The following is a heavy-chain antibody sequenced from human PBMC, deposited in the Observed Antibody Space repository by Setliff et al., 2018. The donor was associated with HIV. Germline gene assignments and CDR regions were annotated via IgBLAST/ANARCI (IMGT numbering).Heavy chain of an antibody. CDR1: GFTFSSYE. Sequence: GGSLRLSCAASGFTFSSYEMNWVRQAPGKGLEWVSYISSSDSIIYYADSVKGRFTISRDNAKNSLYLQMDSLTAEDTAVYYCARDVSWRVRTYIDYWGQGALVTVSS. J-gene: IGHJ4*02. CDR3: ARDVSWRVRTYIDY. D-gene: IGHD3-3*01. V-gene: IGHV3-48*03. CDR2: ISSSDSII.